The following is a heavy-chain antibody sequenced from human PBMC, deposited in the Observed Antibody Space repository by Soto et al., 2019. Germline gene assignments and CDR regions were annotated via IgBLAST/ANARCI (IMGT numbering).Heavy chain of an antibody. CDR1: GSTFTSYD. CDR2: MNPNSGNT. J-gene: IGHJ3*02. Sequence: ASVKVSCKASGSTFTSYDINWVRQATGQGPEWMGWMNPNSGNTGYAQKFQGRVTMTRNTSISTAYMELSSLRSEDTAVYYCARGWRRKITIKGDDAFDIWGQGTMVTVSS. D-gene: IGHD3-3*01. V-gene: IGHV1-8*01. CDR3: ARGWRRKITIKGDDAFDI.